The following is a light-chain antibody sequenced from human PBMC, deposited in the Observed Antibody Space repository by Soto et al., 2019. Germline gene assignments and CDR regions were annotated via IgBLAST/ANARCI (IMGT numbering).Light chain of an antibody. Sequence: EVVMTQSPATLSLSPGERATLSCSASQSVSDNLAWYQQKPXQAPRLLIFGASTRANGIPVRISGSGSGRQLTHTISPLQSEDFSLYYCHQYNDGPGGTFGQGTKVDIK. CDR2: GAS. CDR3: HQYNDGPGGT. J-gene: IGKJ1*01. CDR1: QSVSDN. V-gene: IGKV3-15*01.